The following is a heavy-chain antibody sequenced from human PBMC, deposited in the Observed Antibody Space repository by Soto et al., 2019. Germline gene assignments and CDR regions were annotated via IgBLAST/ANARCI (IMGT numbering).Heavy chain of an antibody. CDR3: ARDIYAARVPPV. CDR2: INPSGGST. Sequence: ASVKVSCKASGYTFTSYYMHWVRQAPGQGLEWMGIINPSGGSTSYAQKFQGRVTMTRDTSTSTVYMELSSLRSVDTAVYYCARDIYAARVPPVWGQGTTVTVSS. D-gene: IGHD6-25*01. CDR1: GYTFTSYY. J-gene: IGHJ6*02. V-gene: IGHV1-46*01.